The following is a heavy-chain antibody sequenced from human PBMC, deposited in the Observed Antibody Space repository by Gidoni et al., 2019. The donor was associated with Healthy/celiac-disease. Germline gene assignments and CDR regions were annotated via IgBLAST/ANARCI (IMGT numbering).Heavy chain of an antibody. Sequence: QVQLVASGGGVVQPGRSLRLSCAASGFTFSSFGMPWVRQAPGKGLEWVAVISYDGSNKYYADSVKGRFTISRDNSKNTLYLQMNSLRAEDTAVYYCAKGGWYCTNGVCYTGYYGMDVWGQGTTVTVSS. CDR2: ISYDGSNK. V-gene: IGHV3-30*18. CDR3: AKGGWYCTNGVCYTGYYGMDV. J-gene: IGHJ6*02. CDR1: GFTFSSFG. D-gene: IGHD2-8*01.